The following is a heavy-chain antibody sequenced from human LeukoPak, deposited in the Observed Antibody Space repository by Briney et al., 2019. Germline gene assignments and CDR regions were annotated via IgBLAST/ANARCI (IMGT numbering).Heavy chain of an antibody. CDR1: GFTFSSYW. D-gene: IGHD1-26*01. Sequence: GGSLRLSCAVSGFTFSSYWMSWVRQAPGKGLEWVANIKQDGSEKYYVDSVKGRFTISRDNAKNSLYLQMNSLRAEDTAVYYCARDPLAIVGATVYWRQGTLVTVSS. CDR2: IKQDGSEK. CDR3: ARDPLAIVGATVY. V-gene: IGHV3-7*01. J-gene: IGHJ4*02.